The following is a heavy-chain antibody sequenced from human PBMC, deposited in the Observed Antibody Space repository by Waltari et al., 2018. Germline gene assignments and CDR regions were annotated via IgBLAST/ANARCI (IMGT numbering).Heavy chain of an antibody. Sequence: QLHLQESGPGLVKPSETLSLTCSVSGGSITNNRHYWGWIRQTPGKGLEWIATISYTVTTYNNPSLKSRVTISGDTSKNQFSLKLTSVTAADTAVYYCATYIGASIGTAAFDVWGRGALVTVSS. CDR2: ISYTVTT. CDR1: GGSITNNRHY. V-gene: IGHV4-39*01. J-gene: IGHJ3*01. CDR3: ATYIGASIGTAAFDV. D-gene: IGHD3-16*01.